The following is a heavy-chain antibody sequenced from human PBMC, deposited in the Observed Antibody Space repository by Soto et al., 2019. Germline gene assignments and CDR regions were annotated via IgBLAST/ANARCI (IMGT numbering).Heavy chain of an antibody. CDR1: GFTFSSYS. J-gene: IGHJ5*02. Sequence: GGSLRLSCAASGFTFSSYSMNWVGKAPGKGLEWVSSISSRSSYIYYADSVKGRFTISRDNAKNALYLQMNSLRAEDAAVYYCARDQVDIAAAGTPNWFDPWGQGTLVTVSS. D-gene: IGHD6-13*01. CDR2: ISSRSSYI. V-gene: IGHV3-21*01. CDR3: ARDQVDIAAAGTPNWFDP.